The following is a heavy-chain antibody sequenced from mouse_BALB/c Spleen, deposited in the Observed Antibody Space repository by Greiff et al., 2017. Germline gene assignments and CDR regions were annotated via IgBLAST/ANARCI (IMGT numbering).Heavy chain of an antibody. CDR3: TRTYYGSSYDYAMDY. CDR2: IRLKSNNYAT. V-gene: IGHV6-6*02. D-gene: IGHD1-1*01. Sequence: EVKLVESGGGLVQPGGSMKLSCVASGYTFSNYWMNWVRQSPEKGLEWVAEIRLKSNNYATHYAESVKGRFTISRDDSKSSVYLQMNNLRAEDTGMYDCTRTYYGSSYDYAMDYWGQGTSVTVSS. J-gene: IGHJ4*01. CDR1: GYTFSNYW.